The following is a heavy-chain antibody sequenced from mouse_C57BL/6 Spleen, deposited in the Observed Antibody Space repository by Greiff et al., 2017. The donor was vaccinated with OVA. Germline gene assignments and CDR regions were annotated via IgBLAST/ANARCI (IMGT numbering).Heavy chain of an antibody. V-gene: IGHV1-69*01. J-gene: IGHJ3*01. CDR3: ARIYYYSSSPSWFAY. CDR2: IDPSDSYT. D-gene: IGHD1-1*01. CDR1: GYTFTSYW. Sequence: QVQLQQPGAELVMPGASVKLSCKASGYTFTSYWMHWVKQRPGQGLEWIGEIDPSDSYTNYNQKFKGKSTLTVDKSSSTAYMQLSSLTSEDSAVYYCARIYYYSSSPSWFAYWGQGTLVTVSA.